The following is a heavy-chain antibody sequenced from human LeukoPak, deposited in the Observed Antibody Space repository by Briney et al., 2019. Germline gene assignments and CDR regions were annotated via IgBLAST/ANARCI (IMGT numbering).Heavy chain of an antibody. Sequence: PSETLSLTCTVSGGSISSYYWSWIRQPAGKGLEWIGRIYTSGSTNYNPSPKSRVTMSVDTSKNQFSLKLSSVTAADTAVYYCATYTSDRASFDYWGQGTLVTVSS. CDR3: ATYTSDRASFDY. J-gene: IGHJ4*02. CDR1: GGSISSYY. D-gene: IGHD3-22*01. CDR2: IYTSGST. V-gene: IGHV4-4*07.